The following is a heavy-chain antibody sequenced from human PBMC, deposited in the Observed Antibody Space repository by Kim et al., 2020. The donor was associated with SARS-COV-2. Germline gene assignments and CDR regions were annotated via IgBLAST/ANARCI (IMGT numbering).Heavy chain of an antibody. Sequence: GGSLRLSCAASGFTFSSYAMSWVRQAPGKGLEWVSAISGSGGSTYYADSVKGRFTISRDNSKNTLYLQMNSLRAEDTAVYYCAKEVGPWYYDSSGYYSYWGQGTLVTVSS. D-gene: IGHD3-22*01. CDR2: ISGSGGST. V-gene: IGHV3-23*01. CDR1: GFTFSSYA. J-gene: IGHJ4*02. CDR3: AKEVGPWYYDSSGYYSY.